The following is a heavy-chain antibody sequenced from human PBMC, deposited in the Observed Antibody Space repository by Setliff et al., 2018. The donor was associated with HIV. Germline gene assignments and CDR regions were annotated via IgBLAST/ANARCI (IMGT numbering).Heavy chain of an antibody. CDR1: GFTFDAYG. V-gene: IGHV3-48*03. CDR2: ISGGGRTI. J-gene: IGHJ5*02. Sequence: GESLKISCAASGFTFDAYGINWVRQVPGKGLEWVSYISGGGRTIYYADSVKGRFTISRDTAKPSLYLQMNSLRAEDTAVYYCVRGHCNSGTCWFGPWGQGTLVTVSS. D-gene: IGHD5-12*01. CDR3: VRGHCNSGTCWFGP.